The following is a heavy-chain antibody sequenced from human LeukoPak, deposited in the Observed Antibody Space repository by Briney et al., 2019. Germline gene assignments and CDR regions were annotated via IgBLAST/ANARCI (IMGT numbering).Heavy chain of an antibody. CDR2: IYYSGST. CDR1: GGSISSYY. CDR3: ARDRSSGYSPYFDY. V-gene: IGHV4-59*01. Sequence: SETLSLTCTVSGGSISSYYWSWIRHPPGKGLEWIGYIYYSGSTNYNPSLKGRVTISVDTSKNQFSLKLSSVTAADTAVYYCARDRSSGYSPYFDYWGQGTLVTVSS. D-gene: IGHD3-22*01. J-gene: IGHJ4*02.